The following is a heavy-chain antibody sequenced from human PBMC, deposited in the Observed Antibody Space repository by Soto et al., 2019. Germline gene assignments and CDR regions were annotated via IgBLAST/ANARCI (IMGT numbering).Heavy chain of an antibody. CDR1: GYTFTSYA. J-gene: IGHJ4*02. V-gene: IGHV1-18*01. Sequence: ASVKVSCKASGYTFTSYAIILVRHAPGQGLEWMGWISAYNGNTNYAQKLQGRVTMTTDTSTSTAYMELRSLRSDDTAVYYCERESYVVPAATFAYWGQGNLVTVS. D-gene: IGHD2-2*01. CDR2: ISAYNGNT. CDR3: ERESYVVPAATFAY.